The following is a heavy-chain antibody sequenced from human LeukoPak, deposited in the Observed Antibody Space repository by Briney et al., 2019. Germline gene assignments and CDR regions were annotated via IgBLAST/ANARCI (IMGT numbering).Heavy chain of an antibody. CDR2: TLYDEINT. CDR1: GFTFSSYG. V-gene: IGHV3-30*02. Sequence: GGSLRLSCAASGFTFSSYGLHGVRQAPGKGLEWVAFTLYDEINTYYADSVKGRFTISRDNSKNTMYLQMDSLRDDDTAVYYCAKIPPVYYTGSGSFADYWGQGTLVTVSS. J-gene: IGHJ4*02. D-gene: IGHD3-10*01. CDR3: AKIPPVYYTGSGSFADY.